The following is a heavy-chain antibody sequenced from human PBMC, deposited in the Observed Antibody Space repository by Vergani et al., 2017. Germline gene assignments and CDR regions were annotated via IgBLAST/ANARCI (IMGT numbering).Heavy chain of an antibody. Sequence: EVQLVESGGGLIQPGGSLRLSCAASGFTVSSNYMSWVRQAPGKGLEWVSVIYSGGSTYYADSVEGRFTISRDNSKNTLYLQMNSLRAEDTAVYYCARDMGDGYNSVADAFDIWGQGTMVTVSS. CDR2: IYSGGST. V-gene: IGHV3-53*01. CDR1: GFTVSSNY. J-gene: IGHJ3*02. D-gene: IGHD5-24*01. CDR3: ARDMGDGYNSVADAFDI.